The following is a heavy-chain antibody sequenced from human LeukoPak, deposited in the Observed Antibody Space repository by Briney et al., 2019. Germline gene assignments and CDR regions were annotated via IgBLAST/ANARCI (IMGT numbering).Heavy chain of an antibody. CDR2: ISYDNTYK. J-gene: IGHJ4*02. V-gene: IGHV3-30*04. D-gene: IGHD3-16*02. CDR1: GITFSTYA. Sequence: GGSLRLSYAASGITFSTYAMHWVRQAPGRGLEWVAFISYDNTYKDFADSVKGRFTISRDNSKNTLFLEMNSLRPEDTAVYYSASSPSALYRHFDYWGQGALVTVSS. CDR3: ASSPSALYRHFDY.